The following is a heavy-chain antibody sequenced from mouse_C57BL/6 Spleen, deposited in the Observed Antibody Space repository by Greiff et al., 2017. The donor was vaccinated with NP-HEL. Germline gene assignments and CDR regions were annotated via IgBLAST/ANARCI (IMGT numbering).Heavy chain of an antibody. D-gene: IGHD2-1*01. CDR2: IYPRSGNT. J-gene: IGHJ2*01. CDR3: ARGDIYYGNYEPFDY. Sequence: QVQLQQSGAELARPGASVKLSCKASGYTFTSYGISWVKQRTGQGLEWIGEIYPRSGNTYYNEKFKGKATLTADKSSSTAYMELRSLTSEDSAVYFCARGDIYYGNYEPFDYWGQGTTLTVSS. CDR1: GYTFTSYG. V-gene: IGHV1-81*01.